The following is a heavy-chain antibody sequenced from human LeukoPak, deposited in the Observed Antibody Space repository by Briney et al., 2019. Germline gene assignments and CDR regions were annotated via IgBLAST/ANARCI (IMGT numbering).Heavy chain of an antibody. CDR2: INPSGGIT. CDR3: ARLETLGSSIGDY. J-gene: IGHJ4*02. Sequence: ASVKVSCKASGYTFSSYYMHWVRQAPGQGLEWMGIINPSGGITKHAQKFQGRFTMTRDTSTATFYMELSSLRSEDTAVYYRARLETLGSSIGDYWGQGTLVTVSS. D-gene: IGHD6-6*01. CDR1: GYTFSSYY. V-gene: IGHV1-46*01.